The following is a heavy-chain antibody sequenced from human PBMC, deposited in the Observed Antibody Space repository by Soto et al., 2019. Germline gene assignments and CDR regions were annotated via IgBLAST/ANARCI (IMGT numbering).Heavy chain of an antibody. CDR3: ARSPNGYSSSWYGYYYGMDV. D-gene: IGHD6-13*01. Sequence: PAETLSLTCTVSGGAIISYYWIWSGHSPGKGREWIGYIYYSGNTNYNPSLKSRVTISVDTSKNQFSLKLSSVTAADTAVYYCARSPNGYSSSWYGYYYGMDVWGQGTTVTVSS. CDR2: IYYSGNT. CDR1: GGAIISYY. V-gene: IGHV4-59*01. J-gene: IGHJ6*02.